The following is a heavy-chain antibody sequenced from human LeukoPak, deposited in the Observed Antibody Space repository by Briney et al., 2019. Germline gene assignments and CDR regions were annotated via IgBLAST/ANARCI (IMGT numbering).Heavy chain of an antibody. CDR2: ISSSSSYI. V-gene: IGHV3-21*01. D-gene: IGHD3-16*01. CDR3: ARDDYDYDAFDI. CDR1: GFTFSSYS. Sequence: GGSLRLSCAASGFTFSSYSMNWVRQAPRKGLEWVSSISSSSSYIYYADSVKGRFTISRDNAKNSLYLQMNSLRAEDTAVYYCARDDYDYDAFDIWGQGTMVTVSS. J-gene: IGHJ3*02.